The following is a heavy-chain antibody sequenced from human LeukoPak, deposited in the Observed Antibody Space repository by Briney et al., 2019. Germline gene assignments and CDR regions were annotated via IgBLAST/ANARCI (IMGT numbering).Heavy chain of an antibody. CDR1: GGTFSSYA. CDR3: ATGIDCSSTSCSQS. D-gene: IGHD2-2*01. CDR2: IIPIFGTA. V-gene: IGHV1-69*06. Sequence: ASVKVSCKASGGTFSSYAISWVRQAPGQGLEWMGGIIPIFGTANYAQKFQGRVTMTEDTSTDTAYMELSSLRSEDTAVYYCATGIDCSSTSCSQSWGQGTLVTVSS. J-gene: IGHJ5*02.